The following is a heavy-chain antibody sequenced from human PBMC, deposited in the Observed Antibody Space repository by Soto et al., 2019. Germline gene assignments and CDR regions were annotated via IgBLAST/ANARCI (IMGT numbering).Heavy chain of an antibody. J-gene: IGHJ5*02. CDR3: ARDISEYYDFWSGYFSRYNWFDP. Sequence: PGGSLRLSCAASGFTFSSYWMHWVRQAPGKGLVWVSRINSDGSSTSYADSVKGRFTISRDNAKNTLYLQMNSLRAEDTAVYYCARDISEYYDFWSGYFSRYNWFDPWGQGTLVTVS. D-gene: IGHD3-3*01. CDR2: INSDGSST. CDR1: GFTFSSYW. V-gene: IGHV3-74*01.